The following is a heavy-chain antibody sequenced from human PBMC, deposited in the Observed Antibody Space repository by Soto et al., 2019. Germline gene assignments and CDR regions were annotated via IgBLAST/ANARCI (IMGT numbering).Heavy chain of an antibody. CDR1: GGTFSSYS. D-gene: IGHD5-12*01. Sequence: SVKVSCKASGGTFSSYSIGWVRQAPGQGLEWMGGIIPIFGTANYAQKFQGRVTITADESTSTAYMELSSLRSEDTAVYYCARGWLRRDYYYGMDVWGQGTAVTVS. CDR3: ARGWLRRDYYYGMDV. CDR2: IIPIFGTA. V-gene: IGHV1-69*13. J-gene: IGHJ6*02.